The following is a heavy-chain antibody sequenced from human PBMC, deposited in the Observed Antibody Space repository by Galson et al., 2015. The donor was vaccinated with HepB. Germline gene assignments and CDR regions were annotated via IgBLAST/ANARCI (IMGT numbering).Heavy chain of an antibody. J-gene: IGHJ4*02. Sequence: SVKVSCKASGYTFTSYGISWVRQAPGQGLEWMGWISTYNGNTNYAQKFLQGRVTMTTVTSTSTAYMELRSLRSDDTAVYYCARGSSGYVDYWGQGTLVTVSS. D-gene: IGHD3-22*01. CDR3: ARGSSGYVDY. CDR1: GYTFTSYG. V-gene: IGHV1-18*01. CDR2: ISTYNGNT.